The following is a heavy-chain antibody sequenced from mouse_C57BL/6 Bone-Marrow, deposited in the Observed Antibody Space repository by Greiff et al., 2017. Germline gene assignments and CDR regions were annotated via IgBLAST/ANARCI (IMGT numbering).Heavy chain of an antibody. CDR3: ARGTVSPFAY. D-gene: IGHD4-1*01. CDR1: GFTFSDYG. V-gene: IGHV5-17*01. Sequence: EVHLVASGGGLVKPGGSLKLSCAASGFTFSDYGMHWVRKAPEKGLEWVAYISSGSSTIYYADTVKGRFTISGDNTTDTLFLQMTSLRAEDTAMFYSARGTVSPFAYWGQGTLVTGSA. CDR2: ISSGSSTI. J-gene: IGHJ3*01.